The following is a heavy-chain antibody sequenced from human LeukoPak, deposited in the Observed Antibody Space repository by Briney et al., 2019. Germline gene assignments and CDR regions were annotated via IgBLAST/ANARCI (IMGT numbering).Heavy chain of an antibody. J-gene: IGHJ6*02. CDR1: GFTFSSYS. V-gene: IGHV3-21*01. Sequence: GGSLRLSCAASGFTFSSYSMNWVRQAPGKGLEWVSSISSSSSYIYYADSVKGRFTISRDNAKNPLYLQMNSLRAEDTAVYYCARDTIVVVPAAMPEEGYYYYYGMDVWGQGTTVTVSS. CDR2: ISSSSSYI. CDR3: ARDTIVVVPAAMPEEGYYYYYGMDV. D-gene: IGHD2-2*01.